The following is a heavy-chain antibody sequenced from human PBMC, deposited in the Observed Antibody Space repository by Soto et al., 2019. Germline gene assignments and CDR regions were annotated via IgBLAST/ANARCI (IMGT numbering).Heavy chain of an antibody. J-gene: IGHJ6*03. Sequence: HPGGSLRLSCAASGFTFSSYAMSWVRQAPGKGLEWVSAISGSGGSTYYADSVKGRFTISRDNSKNTLYLQMNSLRAEDTAVYYCAIEYVAHGGYYIDVWGKGTTVTGSS. D-gene: IGHD3-16*01. CDR3: AIEYVAHGGYYIDV. V-gene: IGHV3-23*01. CDR2: ISGSGGST. CDR1: GFTFSSYA.